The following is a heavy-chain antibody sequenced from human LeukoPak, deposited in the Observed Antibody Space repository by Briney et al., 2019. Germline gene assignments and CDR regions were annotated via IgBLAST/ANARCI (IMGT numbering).Heavy chain of an antibody. CDR2: VNHSGRT. Sequence: SETLSLTCAVCGGSFSDYWWTWIRQSPGKGLEWIGEVNHSGRTNYNPSLKSRVSISVDTSKNQFSLKLSSVTAADTAVYYCARVGPFRGYDFHYYYYYYMDVWGKGTTVTVSS. CDR1: GGSFSDYW. V-gene: IGHV4-34*01. D-gene: IGHD5-12*01. J-gene: IGHJ6*03. CDR3: ARVGPFRGYDFHYYYYYYMDV.